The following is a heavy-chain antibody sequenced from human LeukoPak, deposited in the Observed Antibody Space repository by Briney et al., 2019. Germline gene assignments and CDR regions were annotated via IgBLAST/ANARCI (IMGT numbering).Heavy chain of an antibody. CDR3: VRDDYSNYPADY. CDR2: IYPNSGDT. V-gene: IGHV1-2*02. Sequence: ASVKVSCKASGYTFTGYYMHWVRQAPGQGLEWMGWIYPNSGDTNYAQNFQGRVTMTRDTSVSTAYMELSRLRSDDTAVYYCVRDDYSNYPADYWGQGTLVTVSS. D-gene: IGHD4-11*01. J-gene: IGHJ4*02. CDR1: GYTFTGYY.